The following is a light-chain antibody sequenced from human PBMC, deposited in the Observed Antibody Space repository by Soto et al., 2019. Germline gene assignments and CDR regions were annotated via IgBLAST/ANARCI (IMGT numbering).Light chain of an antibody. CDR1: QSVSSSY. CDR2: GAS. J-gene: IGKJ1*01. Sequence: EMGLTQSPGTLSITQGERATLSCRASQSVSSSYLAWYQQKPGQAPRLLIYGASSRATGIPDRFSGSGSGIDFTLTISRLEPEDFAVYYCQQYGSSPRTFGQGTKV. CDR3: QQYGSSPRT. V-gene: IGKV3-20*01.